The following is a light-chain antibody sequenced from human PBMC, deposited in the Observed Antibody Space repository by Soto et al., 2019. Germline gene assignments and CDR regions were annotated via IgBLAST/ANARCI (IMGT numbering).Light chain of an antibody. CDR3: QQYDNLPLT. CDR1: QDISNY. Sequence: IQMTQSPSSLSASVGDRVNITFKASQDISNYLSWYQQKPGKAPKLLIYDASNLETGVPSRFSGSGSGTGFSFTISSLQPEDIATYYCQQYDNLPLTFGGGTKVDIK. V-gene: IGKV1-33*01. J-gene: IGKJ4*01. CDR2: DAS.